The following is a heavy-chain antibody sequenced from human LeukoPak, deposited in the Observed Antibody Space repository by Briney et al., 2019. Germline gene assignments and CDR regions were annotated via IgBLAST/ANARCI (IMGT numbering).Heavy chain of an antibody. J-gene: IGHJ5*02. V-gene: IGHV3-23*01. CDR2: ISGGGERT. CDR3: GKDGGQYSSGPEFDP. Sequence: GGSLRPSCAASGIVFSNTAMNWARQSPGRGLEWVSAISGGGERTFYADSVKGRFTISRDNSKNMVYLQMNSLRADDTAIYYCGKDGGQYSSGPEFDPRGQGALVTVSS. CDR1: GIVFSNTA. D-gene: IGHD6-19*01.